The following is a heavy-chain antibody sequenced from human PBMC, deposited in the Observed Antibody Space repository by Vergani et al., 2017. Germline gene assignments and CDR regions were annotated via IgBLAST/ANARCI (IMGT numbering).Heavy chain of an antibody. J-gene: IGHJ6*03. CDR3: ARVQELYDFLSGYRVRYYYYMYV. CDR1: GGSFSGYY. CDR2: ITNSGSP. D-gene: IGHD3-3*01. Sequence: QVQLQQWGAGLLKPSETLSLTCAVYGGSFSGYYWSWIRQPPGKGLEWIGEITNSGSPNYNPSLKSRVTISVDTSKNQFSLKLSSVNAADTAVYYCARVQELYDFLSGYRVRYYYYMYVWGKGTTVTVSS. V-gene: IGHV4-34*01.